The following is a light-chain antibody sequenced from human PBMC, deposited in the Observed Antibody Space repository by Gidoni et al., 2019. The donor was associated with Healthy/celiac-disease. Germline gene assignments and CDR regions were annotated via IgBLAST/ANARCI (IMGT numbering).Light chain of an antibody. V-gene: IGLV1-44*01. CDR1: SSNIGSNT. CDR2: SNN. CDR3: AAWDDSLNGRV. J-gene: IGLJ3*02. Sequence: QSVLTQPPSASGTPGPRVTISCSGSSSNIGSNTVNWYQQRPGTAPKLLIYSNNQRPSGVPDRFSGSKSGTSASLAISGLQSEDEADYYCAAWDDSLNGRVFGGGTKLTVL.